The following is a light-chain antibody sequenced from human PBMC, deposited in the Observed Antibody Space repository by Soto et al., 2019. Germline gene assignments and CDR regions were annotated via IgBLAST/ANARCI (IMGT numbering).Light chain of an antibody. CDR2: DAS. CDR3: QQRSNWLRT. J-gene: IGKJ2*01. V-gene: IGKV3-11*01. CDR1: QSVSSY. Sequence: EIVLTQSPATLSLSPGERATVSCRASQSVSSYLAWYQQKPGQAPRLLIYDASNRATGIPARFSGSGSGTDFSLSISSLEPEDLAVYYCQQRSNWLRTFGQGTKLEIK.